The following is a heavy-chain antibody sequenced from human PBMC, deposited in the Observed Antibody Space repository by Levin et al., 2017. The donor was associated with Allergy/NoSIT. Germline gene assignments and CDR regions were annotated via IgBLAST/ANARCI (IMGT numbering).Heavy chain of an antibody. V-gene: IGHV4-59*01. J-gene: IGHJ4*02. Sequence: SETLSLTCTVSGGSISSYYWSWIRQPPGKGLEWIGCFYYGGNTNYNPSLKSRVAMSVDTSKNQFSLKLSSVTAADTAVYYCARSSSSSSWYLDHWGQGTLVTVSS. CDR1: GGSISSYY. CDR2: FYYGGNT. D-gene: IGHD6-13*01. CDR3: ARSSSSSSWYLDH.